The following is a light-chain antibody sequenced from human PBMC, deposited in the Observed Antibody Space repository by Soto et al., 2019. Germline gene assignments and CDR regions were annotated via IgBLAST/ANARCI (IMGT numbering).Light chain of an antibody. CDR1: QSVSSK. Sequence: EIAMTHSPATLSVSPCERATLSFRASQSVSSKLAWYQQKPGQAPRLLIYDASTRATGIPARFSGSGSGTEFTLTISSLQSEDFAVYYCQQYNNWLRTFGQGTKV. CDR2: DAS. V-gene: IGKV3-15*01. CDR3: QQYNNWLRT. J-gene: IGKJ1*01.